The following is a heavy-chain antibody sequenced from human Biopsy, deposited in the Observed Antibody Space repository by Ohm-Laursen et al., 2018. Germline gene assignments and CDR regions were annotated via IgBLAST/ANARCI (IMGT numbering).Heavy chain of an antibody. CDR3: ATKLTGYFHH. CDR1: EGTFSNYG. J-gene: IGHJ1*01. Sequence: ASVKVSCRTPEGTFSNYGVNWVRQAPGQGLEWLGGNIPILGTGNYAQKFQDRVTVAANTSTSTATMELRSLRSDDTAVYYCATKLTGYFHHWGQGTLVIVSS. V-gene: IGHV1-69*06. D-gene: IGHD3-9*01. CDR2: NIPILGTG.